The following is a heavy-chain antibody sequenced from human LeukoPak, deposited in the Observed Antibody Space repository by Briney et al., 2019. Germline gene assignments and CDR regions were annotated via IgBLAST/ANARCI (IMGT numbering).Heavy chain of an antibody. J-gene: IGHJ4*02. CDR1: GFTFSSYG. V-gene: IGHV3-30*18. CDR2: ISYDGSNK. CDR3: AKGQYDFWSGPTQPGDY. Sequence: GGSLRLSCAASGFTFSSYGMHWVRQAPGKGLEWVAVISYDGSNKYYADSVKGRFTISRDNSKNTLYLQMNSLRAEDTAVYYCAKGQYDFWSGPTQPGDYWGQGTLVTVSS. D-gene: IGHD3-3*01.